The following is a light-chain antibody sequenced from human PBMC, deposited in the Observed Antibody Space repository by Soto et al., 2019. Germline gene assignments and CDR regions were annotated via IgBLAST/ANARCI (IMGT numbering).Light chain of an antibody. CDR2: STN. V-gene: IGLV1-44*01. CDR3: AAWDDTLNGHVV. Sequence: QSVLTQPPSASGTPGQRVTISCSGSSSNIGSNSANWYQQLPGTAPKLVMYSTNQRPSGVPDLFSGSKSGTSASLAISDLQSEDEADYYCAAWDDTLNGHVVFGGGTKLTVL. CDR1: SSNIGSNS. J-gene: IGLJ2*01.